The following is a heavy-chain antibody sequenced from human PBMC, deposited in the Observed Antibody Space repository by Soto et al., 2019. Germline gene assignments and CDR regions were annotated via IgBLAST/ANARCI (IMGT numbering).Heavy chain of an antibody. D-gene: IGHD4-4*01. CDR3: ARDGVAETTGIYGY. Sequence: ARVKFSCKPSGYTFSNYAVTWVRPAPGQGAECMGGVNVYNGKTKYAQKFQGRVTMTNXPXXNXXXMXLXXPTXAXTAVYSCARDGVAETTGIYGYWGQGPRVTVSS. V-gene: IGHV1-18*01. CDR2: VNVYNGKT. J-gene: IGHJ4*02. CDR1: GYTFSNYA.